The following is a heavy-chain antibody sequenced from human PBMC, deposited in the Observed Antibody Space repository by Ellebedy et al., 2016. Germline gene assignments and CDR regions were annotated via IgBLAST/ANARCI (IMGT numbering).Heavy chain of an antibody. CDR2: IIPIFGTA. CDR3: ARGLVKDYMDV. Sequence: ASVKVSXXASGYTFTSYAMHWVRQAPGQGLEWMGGIIPIFGTANYAQKLQGRVTMTTDTSTSTAYMELRSLRSDDTAVYYCARGLVKDYMDVWGKGTTVTVSS. V-gene: IGHV1-18*01. CDR1: GYTFTSYA. J-gene: IGHJ6*03.